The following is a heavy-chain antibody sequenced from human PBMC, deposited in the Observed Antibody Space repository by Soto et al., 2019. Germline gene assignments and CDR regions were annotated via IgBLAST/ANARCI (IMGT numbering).Heavy chain of an antibody. CDR1: GGSISSGGYY. D-gene: IGHD3-16*01. CDR3: ATSYDYVWGDRGVFDY. J-gene: IGHJ4*02. Sequence: QVQLQESGPGLVKPSQTLSLTCTVSGGSISSGGYYWSWIRQHPGKGLEWVGYIYSSASSYYNPSLQSRVTISVDPSKNQCSLKLGSVTAADTAVYYCATSYDYVWGDRGVFDYWGQGTLVTVSS. V-gene: IGHV4-31*03. CDR2: IYSSASS.